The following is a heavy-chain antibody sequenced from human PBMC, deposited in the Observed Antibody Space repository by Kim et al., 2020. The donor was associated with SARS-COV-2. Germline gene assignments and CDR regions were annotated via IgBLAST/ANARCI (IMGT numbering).Heavy chain of an antibody. J-gene: IGHJ3*02. CDR1: GFNFDDYA. CDR2: ISWNAKNI. V-gene: IGHV3-9*01. Sequence: GGSLRLSCEASGFNFDDYAMHWVRQAPGKGLEWVSGISWNAKNIGYADSVKGRFTISRDNARNSLYLQMNSLRAEDTAFYYCAKGKGDTAMVTAFDIGGQGTMVTVSS. CDR3: AKGKGDTAMVTAFDI. D-gene: IGHD5-18*01.